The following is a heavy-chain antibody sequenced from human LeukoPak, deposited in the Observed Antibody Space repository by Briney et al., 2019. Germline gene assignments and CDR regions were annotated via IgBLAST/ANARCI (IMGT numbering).Heavy chain of an antibody. Sequence: SETLSLTCTVSGGSISSYYWSWIRQPPGKRLEWIGYIYYSGSTNYNPSLKSRVTISVDTSKNQFSLKLSSVTAADTAVYYCATRSGVYYYMDVWGKGTTVTVSS. CDR1: GGSISSYY. CDR3: ATRSGVYYYMDV. J-gene: IGHJ6*03. D-gene: IGHD3-10*01. V-gene: IGHV4-59*01. CDR2: IYYSGST.